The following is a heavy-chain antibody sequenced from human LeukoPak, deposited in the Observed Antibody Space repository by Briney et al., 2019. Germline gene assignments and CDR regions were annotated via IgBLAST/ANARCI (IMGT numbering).Heavy chain of an antibody. CDR3: ARAYCSGGSCYPYYFDY. Sequence: PGGSLRLSCAASGFTFSSYAMSWVRQAPGKGLEWVSVIYTGGSTYYADSVKGRFTISRDDSKNTLYLQMNSLRAEDTAVYYCARAYCSGGSCYPYYFDYWGQGNLVTVSS. CDR1: GFTFSSYA. V-gene: IGHV3-53*01. J-gene: IGHJ4*02. CDR2: IYTGGST. D-gene: IGHD2-15*01.